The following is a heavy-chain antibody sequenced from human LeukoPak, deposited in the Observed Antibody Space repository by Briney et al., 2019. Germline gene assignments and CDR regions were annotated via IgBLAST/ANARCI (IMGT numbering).Heavy chain of an antibody. CDR2: ISPNGAT. Sequence: GGSLRLSCAASGFTFSSYSMNWVRQAPGKGLEWVSGISPNGATYYVDSVKGRFTISRDNSRNTVSLQMNSLRVEDTAVYYCAKDGAWLRFDDWGQGILVTVSS. V-gene: IGHV3-23*01. D-gene: IGHD5-12*01. CDR1: GFTFSSYS. CDR3: AKDGAWLRFDD. J-gene: IGHJ4*02.